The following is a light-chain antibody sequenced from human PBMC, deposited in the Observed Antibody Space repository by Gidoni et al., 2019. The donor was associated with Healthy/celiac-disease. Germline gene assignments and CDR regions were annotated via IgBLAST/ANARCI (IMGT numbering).Light chain of an antibody. CDR3: KSRESSGNLVV. CDR2: GKN. Sequence: SSELTQDPAVSVALGQTVRITCQGDSLRIYYASWYQQKPGKAPVLVIYGKNNRPSGNPNRFSGSSSGNTASLTITGAQAEDEADYYCKSRESSGNLVVFGGGTKLTVL. J-gene: IGLJ2*01. V-gene: IGLV3-19*01. CDR1: SLRIYY.